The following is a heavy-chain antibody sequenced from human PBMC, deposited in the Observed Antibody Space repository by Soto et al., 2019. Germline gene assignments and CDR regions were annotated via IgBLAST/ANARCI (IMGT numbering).Heavy chain of an antibody. CDR1: GYPFTHYY. CDR3: ATSVNSAMAFHY. J-gene: IGHJ4*02. CDR2: INPNGGIT. V-gene: IGHV1-46*01. Sequence: XSVKVSCKASGYPFTHYYIHWVRQAPGQGLEWMGIINPNGGITTYAQKFRAGFSMTRDTSTSTVYLELSSLRSEDSAVYYCATSVNSAMAFHYWGQGTLVNVSP. D-gene: IGHD5-18*01.